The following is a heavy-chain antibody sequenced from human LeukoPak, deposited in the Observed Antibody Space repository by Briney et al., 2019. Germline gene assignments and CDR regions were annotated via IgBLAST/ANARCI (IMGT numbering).Heavy chain of an antibody. CDR2: IYYSGST. J-gene: IGHJ5*02. Sequence: SETLSLTCIVSGGSISSYYWSWIRQPPGKGLEWIGYIYYSGSTNYNPSLKSRVTISVDTSKNQFSLKLSSVTAADTAVYYCARDRDNWFDPWGQGTLVTVSS. D-gene: IGHD3-10*01. CDR3: ARDRDNWFDP. V-gene: IGHV4-59*01. CDR1: GGSISSYY.